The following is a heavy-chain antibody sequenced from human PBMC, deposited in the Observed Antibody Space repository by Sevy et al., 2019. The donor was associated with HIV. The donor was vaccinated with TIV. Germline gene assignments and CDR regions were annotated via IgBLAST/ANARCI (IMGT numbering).Heavy chain of an antibody. J-gene: IGHJ5*02. CDR2: INHSGST. CDR1: GGSFSGYY. V-gene: IGHV4-34*01. Sequence: SETLSLTCAVYGGSFSGYYWSWIRQPPGKGLEWIGEINHSGSTNYNPSLKSRVTISVDTSKNQFSLNLNSVTAADTAVYYCARGTAAAGRWVGGTRRYNSFDPWGQGTLVTVSS. CDR3: ARGTAAAGRWVGGTRRYNSFDP. D-gene: IGHD6-13*01.